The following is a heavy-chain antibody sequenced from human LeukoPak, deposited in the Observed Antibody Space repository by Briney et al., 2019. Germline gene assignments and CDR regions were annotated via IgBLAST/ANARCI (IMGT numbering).Heavy chain of an antibody. CDR2: INPNSGGT. V-gene: IGHV1-2*02. Sequence: ASVKVSCKASGYTFTGYYMHWVRQAPGQGLEWMAWINPNSGGTKYAQKFQGRVTMTRDTSISTAFMELSRLTFDDTAVYYCARLPGSSHGYYFDYWGQGTLVTVSS. J-gene: IGHJ4*02. CDR3: ARLPGSSHGYYFDY. D-gene: IGHD5-18*01. CDR1: GYTFTGYY.